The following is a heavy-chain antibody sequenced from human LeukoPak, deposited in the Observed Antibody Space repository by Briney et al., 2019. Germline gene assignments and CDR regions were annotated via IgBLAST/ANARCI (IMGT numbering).Heavy chain of an antibody. V-gene: IGHV4-34*01. J-gene: IGHJ6*02. CDR2: INHSGST. Sequence: SETLSLTCAVYGGSFSGYYWSWIRQPPGKGLEWIGEINHSGSTNYNPSLKSRVTISVDTSKNQFSLKLSSVTAADTAVYYCARGPTRTSYYYYGVDVWGQGTTVTDSS. CDR1: GGSFSGYY. CDR3: ARGPTRTSYYYYGVDV. D-gene: IGHD1-1*01.